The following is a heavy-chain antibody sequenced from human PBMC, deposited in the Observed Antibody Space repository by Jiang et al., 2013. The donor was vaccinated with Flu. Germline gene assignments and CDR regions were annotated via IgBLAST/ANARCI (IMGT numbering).Heavy chain of an antibody. Sequence: EVKKPGSSVKVSCKASGGTFSSYAISWVRQAPGQGLEWMGRIIPILGIANYAQKFQGRVTITADKSTSTAYMELSSLRSEDTAVYYCASYSGSNQYYFDYWGQGTLVTVSS. CDR2: IIPILGIA. J-gene: IGHJ4*02. D-gene: IGHD3-22*01. CDR1: GGTFSSYA. CDR3: ASYSGSNQYYFDY. V-gene: IGHV1-69*04.